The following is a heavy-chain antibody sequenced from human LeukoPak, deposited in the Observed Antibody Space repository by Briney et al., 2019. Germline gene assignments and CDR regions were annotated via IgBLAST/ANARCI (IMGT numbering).Heavy chain of an antibody. D-gene: IGHD3-10*02. CDR3: ARLDYVRWFDP. CDR1: GGSLSRYY. V-gene: IGHV4-59*08. J-gene: IGHJ5*02. CDR2: IYYSGST. Sequence: SETLSLTCTVSGGSLSRYYWSWIRQPPGKGLEGIGDIYYSGSTNYNPSLKSRVTISVDTSKNQFSLKLSSVTAADTAVYYCARLDYVRWFDPWGQGTLVTVSS.